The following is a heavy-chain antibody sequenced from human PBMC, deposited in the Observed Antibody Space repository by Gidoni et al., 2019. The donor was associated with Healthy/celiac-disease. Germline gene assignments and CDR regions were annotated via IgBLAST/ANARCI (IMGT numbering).Heavy chain of an antibody. V-gene: IGHV4-31*03. CDR1: GGSISSGGYY. J-gene: IGHJ4*02. CDR3: AREKVYCSSTSCYPVAFDY. Sequence: QVQLQESGPGLVKPSQTLSLTCTVSGGSISSGGYYWSWIRQHPGKGLEWIGYIYYSGSTYYNPSLKSRVTISVDTSKNQFSLKLSSVTAADTAVYYCAREKVYCSSTSCYPVAFDYWGQGTLVTVSS. D-gene: IGHD2-2*01. CDR2: IYYSGST.